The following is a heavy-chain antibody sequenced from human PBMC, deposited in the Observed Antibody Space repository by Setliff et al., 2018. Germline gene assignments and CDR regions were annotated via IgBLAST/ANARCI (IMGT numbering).Heavy chain of an antibody. Sequence: SETLSLTCAVSGYSIRSGYYWGWIRQAPGKGLEWIASIYRSGSTYYNPSLKSRVTISVDTSKNQFPLKLSSVTASDTAVYYCARQLCSSGYCYATTFDYWGQGTLVTVSS. CDR1: GYSIRSGYY. V-gene: IGHV4-38-2*01. CDR3: ARQLCSSGYCYATTFDY. D-gene: IGHD3-22*01. J-gene: IGHJ4*02. CDR2: IYRSGST.